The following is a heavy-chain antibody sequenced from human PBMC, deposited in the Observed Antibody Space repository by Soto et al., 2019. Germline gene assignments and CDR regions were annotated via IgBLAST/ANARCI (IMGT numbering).Heavy chain of an antibody. CDR2: ISAYNGNT. V-gene: IGHV1-18*04. CDR1: GYTFTSYG. J-gene: IGHJ4*02. Sequence: ASVKVSCKASGYTFTSYGISWVRQAPGQGLEWMGWISAYNGNTNYAQKLQGRVTMTTDTSTSTAYMELRSLRSNDTAVYYCARGRGITMVRGADFDYWGQGTLVTVSS. CDR3: ARGRGITMVRGADFDY. D-gene: IGHD3-10*01.